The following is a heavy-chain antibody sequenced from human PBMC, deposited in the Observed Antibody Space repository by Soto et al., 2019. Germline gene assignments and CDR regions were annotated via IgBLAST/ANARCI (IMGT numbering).Heavy chain of an antibody. V-gene: IGHV1-69*02. CDR1: GGTFSSYT. Sequence: SVKVSCKASGGTFSSYTISWVRQAPGQGLEWMGRIIPILGIANYAQKFQGRVTITADKSTSTAYMELSSLRSEDTAVYYCASSYDILTGYQIDYWGQGTLVTAPQ. CDR3: ASSYDILTGYQIDY. J-gene: IGHJ4*02. CDR2: IIPILGIA. D-gene: IGHD3-9*01.